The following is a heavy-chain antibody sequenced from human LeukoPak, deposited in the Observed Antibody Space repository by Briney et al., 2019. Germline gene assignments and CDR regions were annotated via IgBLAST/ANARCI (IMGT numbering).Heavy chain of an antibody. CDR2: ISPSGDRT. CDR3: AIMHGYYDGSGYWGQ. CDR1: GFTFGSYA. Sequence: GGSLRLSRAASGFTFGSYAMSWVRQAPGKGLAWVSFISPSGDRTSNADSVEGRFSISRDNPRNTLYLQMSSLRDEDTAVYYCAIMHGYYDGSGYWGQWGQGTLVTVSS. D-gene: IGHD3-22*01. J-gene: IGHJ4*02. V-gene: IGHV3-23*01.